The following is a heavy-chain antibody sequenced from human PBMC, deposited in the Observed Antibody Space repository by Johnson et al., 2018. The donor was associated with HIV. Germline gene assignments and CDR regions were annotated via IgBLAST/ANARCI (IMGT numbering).Heavy chain of an antibody. CDR3: ANTGARGDGFDI. V-gene: IGHV3-30*18. CDR1: GFTFSSYG. CDR2: ISYDGNNK. Sequence: QVQLVESGGGVVQPGRSLRLSCAASGFTFSSYGMLWVRQAPGKGLAWVAVISYDGNNKYYADSVKGRFTISRDNSKNTLYMQMNSLSAEDTAVYYCANTGARGDGFDIWGQGRMVTGSS. D-gene: IGHD2-8*02. J-gene: IGHJ3*02.